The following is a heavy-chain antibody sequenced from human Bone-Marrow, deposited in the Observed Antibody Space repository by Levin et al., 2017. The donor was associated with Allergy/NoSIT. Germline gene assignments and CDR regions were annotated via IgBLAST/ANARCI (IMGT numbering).Heavy chain of an antibody. D-gene: IGHD2-2*01. J-gene: IGHJ3*02. CDR1: GFTLDDYG. Sequence: PGGSLRLSCAASGFTLDDYGMSWVRQVPGKGLEWVSGIKWNGGSTAYADSVKGRFTISRDNAKNSLYLQMNSLRAEDTALYHCARRDCSSTSCYYNAFDMWGQGTMVTVSS. V-gene: IGHV3-20*01. CDR3: ARRDCSSTSCYYNAFDM. CDR2: IKWNGGST.